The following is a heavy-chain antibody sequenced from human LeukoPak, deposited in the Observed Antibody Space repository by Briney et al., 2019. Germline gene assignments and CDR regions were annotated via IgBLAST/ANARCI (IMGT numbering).Heavy chain of an antibody. CDR3: ARRATTYYDILTGGEMDY. CDR1: GCTFTSYG. D-gene: IGHD3-9*01. V-gene: IGHV1-18*01. Sequence: ASVKVSCKASGCTFTSYGISWVRQAPGQGLEWMGWISAYNGNTNYAQKLQGRVTMTTDTSTSTAYMELRSLRSDDTAVYYCARRATTYYDILTGGEMDYWGQGTLVTVSS. J-gene: IGHJ4*02. CDR2: ISAYNGNT.